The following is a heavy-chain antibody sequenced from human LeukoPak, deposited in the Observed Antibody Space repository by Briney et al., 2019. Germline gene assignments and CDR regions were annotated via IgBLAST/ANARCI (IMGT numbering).Heavy chain of an antibody. CDR3: VRDGIRDIPGIITIRYDY. CDR2: IKEDGSDK. V-gene: IGHV3-7*05. CDR1: AFTFSVYW. D-gene: IGHD3-10*01. J-gene: IGHJ4*02. Sequence: GGSLRLSCSASAFTFSVYWMTWVRQAPGKGLEWVATIKEDGSDKYYVDSVRGRFTISRDNAENSLYLQMNSLTAEDTALYNCVRDGIRDIPGIITIRYDYWGQGTLVTVSS.